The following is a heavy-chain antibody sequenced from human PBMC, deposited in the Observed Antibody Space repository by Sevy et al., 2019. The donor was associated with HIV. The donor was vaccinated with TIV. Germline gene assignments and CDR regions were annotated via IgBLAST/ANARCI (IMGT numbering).Heavy chain of an antibody. Sequence: GGSLRLSCAASGFTFSRFAMSWVRQAPGKGLEWVSIISGSGDITYYEQSVKGRFTISRDNSKNTLSLQMNSLRAEDTAIYFCAKTDRISALGQFYYWVQGTLVTVSS. J-gene: IGHJ4*02. CDR3: AKTDRISALGQFYY. D-gene: IGHD6-13*01. V-gene: IGHV3-23*01. CDR2: ISGSGDIT. CDR1: GFTFSRFA.